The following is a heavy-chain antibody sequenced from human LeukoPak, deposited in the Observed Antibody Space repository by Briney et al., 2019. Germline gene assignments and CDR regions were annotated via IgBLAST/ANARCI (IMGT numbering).Heavy chain of an antibody. J-gene: IGHJ5*02. D-gene: IGHD2-2*01. V-gene: IGHV4-59*08. CDR1: GGSISSYY. CDR2: IYYSGST. CDR3: ARHTKYPLHNWFDP. Sequence: PSETLSLTCTVCGGSISSYYWSWIRQPPGKGLEWIGYIYYSGSTNYNPSLKSRVTISVDTSKNQFSLKLSSVTAADTAVYYCARHTKYPLHNWFDPWGQGTLVTVSS.